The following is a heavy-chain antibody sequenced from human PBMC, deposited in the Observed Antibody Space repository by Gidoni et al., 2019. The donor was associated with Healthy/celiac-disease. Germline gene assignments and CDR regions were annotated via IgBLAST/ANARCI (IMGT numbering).Heavy chain of an antibody. D-gene: IGHD3-10*01. CDR3: AKWGKWFGELLSMNDY. Sequence: QVQLVESGGGVVQPGRSLRLSCAASGFPFSSYGMHWVRQTPGKGLEWVAVISYDGSNTYYADSVKGRFTISRDNSKNTLYLQMNRLRAEDTAVYYCAKWGKWFGELLSMNDYWGQGTLVTVSS. CDR2: ISYDGSNT. J-gene: IGHJ4*02. CDR1: GFPFSSYG. V-gene: IGHV3-30*18.